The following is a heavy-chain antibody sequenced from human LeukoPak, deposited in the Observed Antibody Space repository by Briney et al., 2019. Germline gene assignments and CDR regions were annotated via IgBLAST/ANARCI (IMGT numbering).Heavy chain of an antibody. CDR1: RGTFSSYA. CDR3: ARDLERRRNYYYYMDV. V-gene: IGHV1-69*05. CDR2: IIPIFGTA. J-gene: IGHJ6*03. D-gene: IGHD1-1*01. Sequence: ASVKVSCKASRGTFSSYAISWVRQAPGQGLEWMGGIIPIFGTAHYAQKFQGRVTITTDESTSTAYMELSSLRSEDTAVYYCARDLERRRNYYYYMDVWGKGTTVTVSS.